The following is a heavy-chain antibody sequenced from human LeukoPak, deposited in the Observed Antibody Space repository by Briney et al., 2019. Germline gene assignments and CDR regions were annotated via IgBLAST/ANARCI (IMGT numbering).Heavy chain of an antibody. V-gene: IGHV3-30*02. J-gene: IGHJ4*02. D-gene: IGHD3-10*01. Sequence: PGGSLRLSCTASGFSFNNYGMHWVRQAPGKGLEWVSFIRFDGSNTYYSDSVKGRFTVSRDNSKSTLGLQMNRLRGEDTAVYYCASLRSYHYGRVDYWGQGTLVTVST. CDR1: GFSFNNYG. CDR2: IRFDGSNT. CDR3: ASLRSYHYGRVDY.